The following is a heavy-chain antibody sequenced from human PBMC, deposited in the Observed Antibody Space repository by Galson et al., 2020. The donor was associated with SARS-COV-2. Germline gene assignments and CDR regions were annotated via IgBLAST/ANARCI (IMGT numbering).Heavy chain of an antibody. CDR3: ARSLGYLSGSYTNPLDAFDI. Sequence: SGPTLVKPTQTLTLTCTFSGFSLSTSGMCVSWIRQPPGKALEWLALIDWDDDKYYSTSLKTRLTISKDTSKHQVVLTMTNMDPVDTATYYCARSLGYLSGSYTNPLDAFDIWGQGTMVTVSS. V-gene: IGHV2-70*01. CDR1: GFSLSTSGMC. D-gene: IGHD1-26*01. J-gene: IGHJ3*02. CDR2: IDWDDDK.